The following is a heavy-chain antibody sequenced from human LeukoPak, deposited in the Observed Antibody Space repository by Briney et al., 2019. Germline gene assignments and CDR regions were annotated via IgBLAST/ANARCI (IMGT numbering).Heavy chain of an antibody. Sequence: SETLSLTCAVYGGSFSGYYWSWIRQPPGKGLEWIGEISHSGSTNYNPSLKSRVTISVDTSKNQFSLKLSSVTAADTAVYYCARGRSGYDFWSGYYNWFDPWGQGTLVTVSS. J-gene: IGHJ5*02. CDR3: ARGRSGYDFWSGYYNWFDP. CDR2: ISHSGST. CDR1: GGSFSGYY. V-gene: IGHV4-34*01. D-gene: IGHD3-3*01.